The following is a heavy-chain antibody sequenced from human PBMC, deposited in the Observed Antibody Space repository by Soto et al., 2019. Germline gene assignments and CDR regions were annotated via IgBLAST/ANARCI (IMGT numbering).Heavy chain of an antibody. CDR2: ISGSSGST. J-gene: IGHJ6*03. Sequence: EVQLLESGGGLVQPGGSLRLACAASVFTFSSYAMSWVRQAPGKGLECVSAISGSSGSTYYADSVKGRFTISRDNSKNTLYLQINSLRAEDTAVYYCAKGNYDILTGYYRTYYYYYMDVWGKGTTVTVSS. CDR3: AKGNYDILTGYYRTYYYYYMDV. D-gene: IGHD3-9*01. V-gene: IGHV3-23*01. CDR1: VFTFSSYA.